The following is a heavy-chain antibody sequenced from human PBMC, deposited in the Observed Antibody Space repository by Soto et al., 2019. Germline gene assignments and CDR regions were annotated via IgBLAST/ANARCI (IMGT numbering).Heavy chain of an antibody. CDR2: IIPILGIA. Sequence: SVKVSCKASGGTFSSYTISWVRQAPGQGLEWMGRIIPILGIANYAQKFQGWVTMTRVTSISTAYMELSRLRSDDTAVYYCARVRGVRGQPDYYYAMDVWGQ. CDR1: GGTFSSYT. D-gene: IGHD3-10*01. J-gene: IGHJ6*02. V-gene: IGHV1-69*02. CDR3: ARVRGVRGQPDYYYAMDV.